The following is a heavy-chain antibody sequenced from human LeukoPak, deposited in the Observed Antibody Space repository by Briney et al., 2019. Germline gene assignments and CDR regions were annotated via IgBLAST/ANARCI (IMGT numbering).Heavy chain of an antibody. J-gene: IGHJ4*02. CDR1: GFTFTSYA. V-gene: IGHV3-23*01. Sequence: GGSLRLSCAASGFTFTSYAMSWVRQAPGKGLEWVSAVSESGGSTYHADSVKGRFTISRDQSKNTLSLQINSLRAEDTAVYYCARGIAAAGTALYNWGQGTLLTVSS. D-gene: IGHD6-13*01. CDR2: VSESGGST. CDR3: ARGIAAAGTALYN.